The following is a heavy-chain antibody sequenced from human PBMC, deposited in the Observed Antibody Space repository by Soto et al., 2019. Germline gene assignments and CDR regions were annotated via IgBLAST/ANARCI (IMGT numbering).Heavy chain of an antibody. Sequence: QVQLQQWGAGPLRPLETLSLTCGVSGGSFGGYYWAWTRQSPGKGLEWIGEINDRGSSNYNPSLTSRVSISVDTSKNHYSLNLGSVTAADTAVYYCARESNDILTGPPWVWYFDLWGRGNLVTVSS. CDR1: GGSFGGYY. CDR2: INDRGSS. J-gene: IGHJ2*01. CDR3: ARESNDILTGPPWVWYFDL. V-gene: IGHV4-34*01. D-gene: IGHD3-9*01.